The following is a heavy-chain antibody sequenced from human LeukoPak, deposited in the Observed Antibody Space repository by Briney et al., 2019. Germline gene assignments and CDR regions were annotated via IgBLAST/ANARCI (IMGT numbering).Heavy chain of an antibody. V-gene: IGHV3-23*01. Sequence: GSSLRLSCAASGFTFNDYELNWVRQAPGKGLEWVSAISGSGGSTYYADSVKGRFTISRDNSKNTLYLQMNSLRAEDTAVYYCAKEYCSGGSCYSFKNWFDPWGQGTLVTVSS. CDR1: GFTFNDYE. CDR3: AKEYCSGGSCYSFKNWFDP. J-gene: IGHJ5*02. CDR2: ISGSGGST. D-gene: IGHD2-15*01.